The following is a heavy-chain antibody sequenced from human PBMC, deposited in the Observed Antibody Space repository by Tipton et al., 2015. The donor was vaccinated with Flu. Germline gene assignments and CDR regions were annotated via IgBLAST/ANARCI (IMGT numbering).Heavy chain of an antibody. CDR1: GFAVRSNH. D-gene: IGHD4-23*01. CDR3: ARDQYYGGKDWQYLYVDL. V-gene: IGHV3-53*01. CDR2: IHSDERT. J-gene: IGHJ2*01. Sequence: VQLVQSGGGLIQPGGSLRLSCTVSGFAVRSNHMSWVRQVPGKGLECVSVIHSDERTNYADSVKGRFTISRDNSRNTLYLQINSLSVEDTAVYYCARDQYYGGKDWQYLYVDLWGRGSLVTVSS.